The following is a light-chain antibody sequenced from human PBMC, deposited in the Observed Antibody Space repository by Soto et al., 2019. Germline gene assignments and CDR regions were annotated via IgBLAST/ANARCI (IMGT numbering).Light chain of an antibody. J-gene: IGKJ4*01. Sequence: DIQMTQSPPSLSASVVYRVTITCRTSQPISEYLNWYQQKPGTAPTLLIYTASNLQSGVPSRFSGSGSGTHFTLTISSLQPEDFATYYCQQSYSTPPTFGGGTKVDIK. CDR1: QPISEY. CDR3: QQSYSTPPT. CDR2: TAS. V-gene: IGKV1-39*01.